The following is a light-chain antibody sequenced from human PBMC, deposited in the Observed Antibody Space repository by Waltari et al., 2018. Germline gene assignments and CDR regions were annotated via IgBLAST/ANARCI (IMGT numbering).Light chain of an antibody. CDR2: KAS. Sequence: DIQMTPSPSTLSASVGDRVTITCRASQSITNWLAWYQPKPGKAPKLLIYKASNLESGVTSRFSGSGSGTEFTLTISSLQPDDFATYYCQQYDNYWTFGQGTKVEIK. J-gene: IGKJ1*01. CDR3: QQYDNYWT. CDR1: QSITNW. V-gene: IGKV1-5*03.